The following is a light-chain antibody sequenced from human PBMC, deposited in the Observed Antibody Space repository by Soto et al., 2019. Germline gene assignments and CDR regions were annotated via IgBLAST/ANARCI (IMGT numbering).Light chain of an antibody. V-gene: IGKV1-5*03. CDR2: KAS. CDR1: QSFSGW. J-gene: IGKJ1*01. CDR3: QQYNSYSPET. Sequence: DIQMTQSPSTLSASVGDRVTITCRASQSFSGWLAWYQQKPGKAPNLLIYKASSLGSGVPSRFSGSGSGTEFTLTISSLQPDDFATSYCQQYNSYSPETFGQGTKVEIK.